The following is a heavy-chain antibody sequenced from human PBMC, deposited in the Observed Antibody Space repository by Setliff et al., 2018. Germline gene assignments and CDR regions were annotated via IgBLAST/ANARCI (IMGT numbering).Heavy chain of an antibody. J-gene: IGHJ4*02. CDR2: TIPILGTA. V-gene: IGHV1-69*05. CDR3: VRDLHWGFDY. CDR1: GGTFNSYG. Sequence: SVKVSCKASGGTFNSYGVTWVRQAPGQGLEWMGGTIPILGTANYAQKFQGRVTITTDESTSTAYMELNSLRAEDTAVYYCVRDLHWGFDYWGLGTLVTVSS. D-gene: IGHD7-27*01.